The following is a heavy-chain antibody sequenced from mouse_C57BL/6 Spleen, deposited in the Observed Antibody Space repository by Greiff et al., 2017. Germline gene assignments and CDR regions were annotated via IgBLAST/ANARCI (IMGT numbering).Heavy chain of an antibody. CDR3: ASPLYCDYDAWFAY. CDR1: GYSITSGYY. CDR2: ISYDGSN. D-gene: IGHD2-4*01. Sequence: VQLKESGPGLVKPSQSLSLTCSVTGYSITSGYYWNWIRQFPGNKLEWMGYISYDGSNNYNPSLKNRISITRDTSKNQFFLKLNSVTTEDTATYYCASPLYCDYDAWFAYWGQGTLVTVSA. V-gene: IGHV3-6*01. J-gene: IGHJ3*01.